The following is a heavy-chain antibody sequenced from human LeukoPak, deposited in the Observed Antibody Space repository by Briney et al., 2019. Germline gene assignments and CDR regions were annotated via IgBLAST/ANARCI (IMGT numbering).Heavy chain of an antibody. CDR2: IYTSGST. D-gene: IGHD5-18*01. V-gene: IGHV4-4*09. J-gene: IGHJ5*02. CDR1: GGSISSYY. CDR3: ARCRGYSLNWFDP. Sequence: SETLSLTCTVSGGSISSYYWSWIRQPPGKGLEWIGYIYTSGSTNYNPSLKSRVTTSVDTSKNQFSLKLSSVTAADTAVYYCARCRGYSLNWFDPWGQGTLVTVSS.